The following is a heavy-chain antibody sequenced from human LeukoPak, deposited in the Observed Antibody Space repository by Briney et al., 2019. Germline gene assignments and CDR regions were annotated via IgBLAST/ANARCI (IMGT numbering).Heavy chain of an antibody. CDR3: ARHRGELRYFDWLYFDY. CDR1: GGSISSYY. J-gene: IGHJ4*02. Sequence: SETLSLTCTVSGGSISSYYWSWIRQPPGKRLEWIGYIYYNGSTNYNPSLKSRVTISVDTSKNQFSLKLSSVTAADTAVYYCARHRGELRYFDWLYFDYWGQGTLVTVSS. V-gene: IGHV4-59*08. CDR2: IYYNGST. D-gene: IGHD3-9*01.